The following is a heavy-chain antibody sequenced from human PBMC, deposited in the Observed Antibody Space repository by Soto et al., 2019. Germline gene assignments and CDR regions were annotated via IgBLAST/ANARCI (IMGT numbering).Heavy chain of an antibody. D-gene: IGHD3-10*01. CDR2: ISAYNGNT. Sequence: ASVKVSCKASGYTFTSYGISWVRQAPGQGLEWMGWISAYNGNTNYAQKLQGRVTMTTDTSTSTAYMELRSLRSDDTAVYYCALLELLWFGELLAYWGQGTLVTVSS. J-gene: IGHJ4*02. CDR1: GYTFTSYG. CDR3: ALLELLWFGELLAY. V-gene: IGHV1-18*01.